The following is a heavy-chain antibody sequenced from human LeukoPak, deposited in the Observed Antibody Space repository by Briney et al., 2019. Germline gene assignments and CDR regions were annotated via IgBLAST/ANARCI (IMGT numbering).Heavy chain of an antibody. J-gene: IGHJ4*02. CDR1: GFTFSTYR. V-gene: IGHV3-48*01. Sequence: PGGFLRLSCAASGFTFSTYRMNWVRQAPGKGLEWVSYFSSSSGTMYYADSVRGRFTISRDIAKNSLYLQMNSLRAEDTAVYYCATVGSSWYYDYWGQGTLVTVSS. D-gene: IGHD6-13*01. CDR2: FSSSSGTM. CDR3: ATVGSSWYYDY.